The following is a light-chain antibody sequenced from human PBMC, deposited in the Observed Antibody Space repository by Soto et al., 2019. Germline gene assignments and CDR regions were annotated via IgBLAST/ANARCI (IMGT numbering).Light chain of an antibody. CDR2: WAS. V-gene: IGKV4-1*01. J-gene: IGKJ5*01. CDR1: QSVLYSSNNKNY. CDR3: QQYYSTPLT. Sequence: DIVMTQSPDSLAVSLGERATINCKSSQSVLYSSNNKNYLAWYQQKPGQPPKLLIYWASTRESGVPDRFSGSGAGTYFTLTISRLQAEDVAVYYCQQYYSTPLTFGQGTRLEIK.